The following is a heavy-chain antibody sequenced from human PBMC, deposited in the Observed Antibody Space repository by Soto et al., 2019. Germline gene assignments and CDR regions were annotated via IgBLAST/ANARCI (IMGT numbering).Heavy chain of an antibody. Sequence: QVQLQESGPGLVKPSQTLSLTCSVSGGSISSGGYYWSWIRQHPGKGLEWIGYIYYSGSTYYNPSLKSRVNISGDTSKNQFSLKLSSVTAADTAVYYCARGPDSSHWYFDLWGRGTLVTVSS. J-gene: IGHJ2*01. CDR1: GGSISSGGYY. D-gene: IGHD3-3*01. CDR2: IYYSGST. V-gene: IGHV4-31*03. CDR3: ARGPDSSHWYFDL.